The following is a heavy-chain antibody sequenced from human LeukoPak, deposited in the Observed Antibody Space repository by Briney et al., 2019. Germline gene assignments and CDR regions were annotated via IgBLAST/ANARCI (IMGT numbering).Heavy chain of an antibody. J-gene: IGHJ3*02. CDR2: IYTSGTT. CDR3: ARSGAYYDSSGSHGAFDI. V-gene: IGHV4-61*02. Sequence: SQTLSLTCTVSGGSISSGSYYWSWIRQPAGKGLEWIGRIYTSGTTNYNPSLKSRVTISVDTSRNQFSLKLSSVTAADTAVYYCARSGAYYDSSGSHGAFDIWGQGTMVTVSS. D-gene: IGHD3-22*01. CDR1: GGSISSGSYY.